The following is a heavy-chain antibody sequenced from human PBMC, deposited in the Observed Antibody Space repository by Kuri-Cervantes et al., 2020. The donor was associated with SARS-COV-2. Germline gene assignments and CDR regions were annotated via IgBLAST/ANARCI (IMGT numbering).Heavy chain of an antibody. V-gene: IGHV1-46*01. CDR1: GYTFTSYY. CDR3: ATPGDDILTGYYNVGDY. J-gene: IGHJ4*02. Sequence: ASVKVSCKASGYTFTSYYMHWVRQAPGQGLEWMGIITPSGGSTSYAQKFQGRVTITADESTSTAYMELSSLRSEDTAVYYCATPGDDILTGYYNVGDYWGQGTLVTVSS. D-gene: IGHD3-9*01. CDR2: ITPSGGST.